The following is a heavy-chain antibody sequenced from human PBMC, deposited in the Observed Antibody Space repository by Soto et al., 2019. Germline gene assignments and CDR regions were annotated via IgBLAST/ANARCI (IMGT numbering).Heavy chain of an antibody. D-gene: IGHD2-21*01. CDR2: VSTTSSYI. CDR3: ARETPLDTEYGDTPFSDY. V-gene: IGHV3-21*01. J-gene: IGHJ4*02. Sequence: EVQLVESGGGLVKPGGSLRLSCAASGFSLSSYTMHWVHQAPGKGLEWVSLVSTTSSYINYADSVKGRFTISRDNARNSLYLQMNSLRAEDTAVYYCARETPLDTEYGDTPFSDYWGQGTLVTVSS. CDR1: GFSLSSYT.